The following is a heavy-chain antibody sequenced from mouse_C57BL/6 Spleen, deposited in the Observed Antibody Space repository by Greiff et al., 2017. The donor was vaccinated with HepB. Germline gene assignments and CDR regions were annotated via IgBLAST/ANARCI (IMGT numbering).Heavy chain of an antibody. J-gene: IGHJ2*01. D-gene: IGHD2-5*01. CDR2: ISDGGSYT. CDR1: GFTFSSYA. CDR3: ARDGNYSNYVDY. V-gene: IGHV5-4*01. Sequence: EVMLVESGGGLVKPGGSLKLSCAASGFTFSSYAMSWVRQTPEKRLEWVATISDGGSYTYYPDNVKGRFTISRDNAKNNLYLQMSHLKSEDTAMYYCARDGNYSNYVDYWGQGTTLTVSS.